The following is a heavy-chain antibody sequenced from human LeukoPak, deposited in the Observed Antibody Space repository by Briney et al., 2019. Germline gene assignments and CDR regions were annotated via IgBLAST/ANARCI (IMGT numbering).Heavy chain of an antibody. D-gene: IGHD3-16*01. Sequence: SETLSLTCTVSGGSIRNSDYYWGWIRQPPGKGLEWIGNIYYSGTTYYNPSLKSRVTISVDTSKKQFSMKLTSVTAADTAVYYCARHHVDYVWGVSVHYWYMDVWGKGTTVTISS. J-gene: IGHJ6*03. CDR1: GGSIRNSDYY. V-gene: IGHV4-39*01. CDR3: ARHHVDYVWGVSVHYWYMDV. CDR2: IYYSGTT.